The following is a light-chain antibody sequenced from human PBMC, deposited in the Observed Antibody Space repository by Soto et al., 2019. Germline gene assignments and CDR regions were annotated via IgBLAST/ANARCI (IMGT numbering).Light chain of an antibody. CDR1: QSISSW. Sequence: DIQMTQSPSTLSASVGDRVTITCRASQSISSWLAWYQQKPGKAPKLLIYKASSLESGIPSRYSGSGAGTEFTLTISSLQLEDFATYYCQQYNSYPSFGGGTKVEIK. J-gene: IGKJ4*01. CDR2: KAS. CDR3: QQYNSYPS. V-gene: IGKV1-5*03.